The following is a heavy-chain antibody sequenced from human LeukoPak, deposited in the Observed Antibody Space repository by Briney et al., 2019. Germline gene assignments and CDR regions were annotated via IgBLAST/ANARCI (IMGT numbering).Heavy chain of an antibody. J-gene: IGHJ3*02. D-gene: IGHD6-19*01. CDR1: GGSISSSSYY. Sequence: SETLSLTCTVSGGSISSSSYYWGWIRQPPGTGLEWIGSIYYSGSTYYNPSLKSRVTISVDTSKNQFSLKLSSVTAADTAVYYCARPKYSSGRGAFDIWGQGTMVTVSS. CDR2: IYYSGST. CDR3: ARPKYSSGRGAFDI. V-gene: IGHV4-39*01.